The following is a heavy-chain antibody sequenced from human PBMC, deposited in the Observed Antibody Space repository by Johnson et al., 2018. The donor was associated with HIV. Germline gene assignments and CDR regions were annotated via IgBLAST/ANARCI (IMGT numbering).Heavy chain of an antibody. V-gene: IGHV3-30*19. CDR2: ISYDGSNK. CDR3: ARLEELLRAFDI. D-gene: IGHD1-26*01. J-gene: IGHJ3*02. Sequence: QVQLVESGGGVVQPGKSLRLSCAASGFTFSYYGMHWVRQAPGKGLEWVAVISYDGSNKYYADSVKGRFTISRDNSKNTLYLQMNSLRAEDTAVYYCARLEELLRAFDIWGPGTMVTVSS. CDR1: GFTFSYYG.